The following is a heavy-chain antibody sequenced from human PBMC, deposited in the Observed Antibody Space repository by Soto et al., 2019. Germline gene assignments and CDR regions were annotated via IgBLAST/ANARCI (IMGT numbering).Heavy chain of an antibody. Sequence: ASVKVSCKASGYTFTNYDINWVRQAPGQGLEWMGWISTYTGNTNYAQKLQGRVTMTADTSTSTAYMELRSLRSDDTAVYYCARGYYYVSGRTTPGGMDVWGQGTSVTVSS. CDR3: ARGYYYVSGRTTPGGMDV. V-gene: IGHV1-18*01. CDR1: GYTFTNYD. CDR2: ISTYTGNT. D-gene: IGHD3-10*01. J-gene: IGHJ6*02.